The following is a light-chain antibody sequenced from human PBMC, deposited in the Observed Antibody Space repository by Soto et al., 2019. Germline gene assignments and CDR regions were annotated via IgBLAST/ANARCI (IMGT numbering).Light chain of an antibody. CDR2: GAS. V-gene: IGKV3-20*01. CDR3: QQYGGLPRT. J-gene: IGKJ1*01. CDR1: QSVSSNY. Sequence: EIVLTQSPGTVSLSPGERATLSCRASQSVSSNYLAWYQQKPGQAPRLLIYGASSRATGIPDRFSGSGSGTDFTLTISSLEPEDFAVYYCQQYGGLPRTFGQGTKVEIQ.